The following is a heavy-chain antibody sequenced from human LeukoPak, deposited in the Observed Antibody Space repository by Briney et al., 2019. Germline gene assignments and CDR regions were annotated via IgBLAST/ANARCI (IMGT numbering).Heavy chain of an antibody. V-gene: IGHV3-64D*06. CDR3: VKGGLRYFDWRESSFDY. Sequence: GGSPRLSCSASGFTFSSYAMHWVRQAPGKGLEYVSAISSNGGSTYYADSVKGRFTISRDNSKNTLYLQMSSLRAEDTAVYYCVKGGLRYFDWRESSFDYWGQGTLVTVSS. CDR1: GFTFSSYA. D-gene: IGHD3-9*01. J-gene: IGHJ4*02. CDR2: ISSNGGST.